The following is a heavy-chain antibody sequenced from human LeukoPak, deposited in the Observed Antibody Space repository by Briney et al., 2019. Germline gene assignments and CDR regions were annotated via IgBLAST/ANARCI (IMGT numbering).Heavy chain of an antibody. CDR1: GGSVSSYY. Sequence: SETLSLTCTVSGGSVSSYYWSWIRQFPGKGLEWIGYIYFSGSTSYNPSLESRVTISLDTSQNQFSLKVSSVTAADTAVYYCARGGYSSGYYSFDYRGQGTPVTVSS. D-gene: IGHD3-22*01. J-gene: IGHJ4*02. CDR2: IYFSGST. CDR3: ARGGYSSGYYSFDY. V-gene: IGHV4-59*08.